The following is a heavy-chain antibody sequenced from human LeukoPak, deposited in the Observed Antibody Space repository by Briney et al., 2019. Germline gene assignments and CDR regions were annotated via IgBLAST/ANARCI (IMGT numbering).Heavy chain of an antibody. V-gene: IGHV1-46*01. CDR2: VNPSGGST. Sequence: ASVKVSCKASGYTFTSYYMHWVRQAPGQGLEWMGIVNPSGGSTSYAQKFQGRVTMTRDTSTSTVYMELSSLRSEDTAVYYCAYYCSSTSRPDAFDIWGQGTMVTVSS. CDR3: AYYCSSTSRPDAFDI. CDR1: GYTFTSYY. J-gene: IGHJ3*02. D-gene: IGHD2-2*01.